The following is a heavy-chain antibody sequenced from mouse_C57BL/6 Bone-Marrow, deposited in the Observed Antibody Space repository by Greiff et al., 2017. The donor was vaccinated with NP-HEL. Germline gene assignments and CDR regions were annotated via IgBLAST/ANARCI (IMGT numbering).Heavy chain of an antibody. Sequence: VQLKESGAELVRPGASVKLSCTVSGFNIKDDYMHWVKQRPEQGLEWIGWIDPENGDTEYASKFQGKATITADTSSNTAYLQLIILTSEDTAFYYCTTGGSSPYAMDYCVQGTSVTVSS. J-gene: IGHJ4*01. V-gene: IGHV14-4*01. CDR3: TTGGSSPYAMDY. CDR1: GFNIKDDY. D-gene: IGHD1-1*01. CDR2: IDPENGDT.